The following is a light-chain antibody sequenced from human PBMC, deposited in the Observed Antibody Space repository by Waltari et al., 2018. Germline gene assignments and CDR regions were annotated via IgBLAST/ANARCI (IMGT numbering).Light chain of an antibody. CDR2: AAS. CDR1: QGISSC. Sequence: DIQMTQSPSSLSASVGDRVTITCRASQGISSCLAGYQQKPGKAPELLIYAASSCQSGVPSRFSGSGSGTDFTLTISSLQPEDFATYYCQQAYSFPLTFGGGTKVEIK. J-gene: IGKJ4*01. CDR3: QQAYSFPLT. V-gene: IGKV1-12*01.